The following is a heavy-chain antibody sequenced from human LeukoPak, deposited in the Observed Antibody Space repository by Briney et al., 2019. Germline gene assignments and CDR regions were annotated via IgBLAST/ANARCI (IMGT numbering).Heavy chain of an antibody. Sequence: PGGSLRLSCAASGFTFSSFGMHWVRRAPGKGLEWVAIISHDGRSKYYADSVKGRFTISRDNSKNTLYLQMNSLRVEDTAVYYCAKAGYGGSSTTTYGDYWGQGTLVTVSS. D-gene: IGHD2-15*01. V-gene: IGHV3-30*18. CDR3: AKAGYGGSSTTTYGDY. CDR1: GFTFSSFG. CDR2: ISHDGRSK. J-gene: IGHJ4*02.